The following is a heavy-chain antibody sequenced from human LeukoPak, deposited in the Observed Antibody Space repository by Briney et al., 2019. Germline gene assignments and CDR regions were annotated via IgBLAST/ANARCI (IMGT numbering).Heavy chain of an antibody. D-gene: IGHD6-13*01. CDR1: GGTFSSYA. J-gene: IGHJ6*03. CDR3: ARDRESGSSWYGVGYYYYYMDV. V-gene: IGHV1-69*05. Sequence: ASVKVSCKASGGTFSSYAISWVRQAPGQGLEWMGGIIPIFGTANYAQKFQGRVTITTDESTSTAYMELSSLRSEDTAVYYCARDRESGSSWYGVGYYYYYMDVWGKGTTVTVSS. CDR2: IIPIFGTA.